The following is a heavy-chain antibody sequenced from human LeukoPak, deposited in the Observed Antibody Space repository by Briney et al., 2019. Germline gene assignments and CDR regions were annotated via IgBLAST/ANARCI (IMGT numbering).Heavy chain of an antibody. CDR2: IYPDGRA. CDR3: ASGEPDPLYYFDY. CDR1: GFTVSNNY. D-gene: IGHD1-14*01. Sequence: PGGSLRLSCAAAGFTVSNNYMNWVRQAPGKGLEWVSVIYPDGRAYYSDSVKGRLTISRDISKSTVYLQMNSLRAEDTAVYFCASGEPDPLYYFDYWGQGTLVTVSS. V-gene: IGHV3-53*01. J-gene: IGHJ4*02.